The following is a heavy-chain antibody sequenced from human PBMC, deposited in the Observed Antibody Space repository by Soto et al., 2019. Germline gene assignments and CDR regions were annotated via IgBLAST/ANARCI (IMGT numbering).Heavy chain of an antibody. Sequence: QVQLVESGGGVVQPGRSLRLSCAASGFTFSSYGMHWVRQAPGKGLEWVAVIWYDGSNKYYADSVKGRFTISRDNSKNQLYLQMNSLRAEDKAVYYCARVFGYYDSSGSLDYWGQGTLVTVSS. D-gene: IGHD3-22*01. CDR2: IWYDGSNK. CDR1: GFTFSSYG. J-gene: IGHJ4*02. V-gene: IGHV3-33*01. CDR3: ARVFGYYDSSGSLDY.